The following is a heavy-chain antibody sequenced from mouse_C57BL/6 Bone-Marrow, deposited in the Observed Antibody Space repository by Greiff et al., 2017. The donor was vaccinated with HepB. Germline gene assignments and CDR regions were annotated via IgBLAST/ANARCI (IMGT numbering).Heavy chain of an antibody. CDR3: ARIADDGYCWYFDV. CDR2: IYPGSGNT. D-gene: IGHD2-3*01. J-gene: IGHJ1*03. Sequence: VQLQQSGAELVRPGASVKLSCKASGYTFTDYYINWVKQRPGQGLEWIARIYPGSGNTYYNEKFKGKATLTAEKSSSTAYMQLSSLTSEDSAVYFCARIADDGYCWYFDVWGTGTTVTVSS. V-gene: IGHV1-76*01. CDR1: GYTFTDYY.